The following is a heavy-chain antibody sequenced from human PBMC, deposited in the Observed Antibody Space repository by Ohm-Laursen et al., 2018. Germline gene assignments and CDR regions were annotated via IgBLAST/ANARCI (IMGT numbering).Heavy chain of an antibody. CDR3: ARGPSYGTPPDY. D-gene: IGHD5-18*01. CDR2: IIPIFGTA. CDR1: GGTFSSYA. V-gene: IGHV1-69*13. Sequence: SVKVSCKASGGTFSSYAISWVRQAPGQGLEWMGGIIPIFGTANYAQKFQGRVTITADESTSTAYMELSSLRSEDTAVYYCARGPSYGTPPDYWGQGTLVTVSS. J-gene: IGHJ4*02.